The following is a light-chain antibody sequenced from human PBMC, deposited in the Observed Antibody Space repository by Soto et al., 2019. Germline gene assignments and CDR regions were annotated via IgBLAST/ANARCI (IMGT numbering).Light chain of an antibody. CDR3: SSYGGCGIPYV. Sequence: QSALTQPASVSASPGQSITISCTGASSNIGAYNLVSWYQHHPGKAPKLMIYEDIKRPSGVSSRFSGSKSGNTATLTISGLLADDEADYYCSSYGGCGIPYVFGTGTKVIVL. V-gene: IGLV2-23*01. CDR1: SSNIGAYNL. J-gene: IGLJ1*01. CDR2: EDI.